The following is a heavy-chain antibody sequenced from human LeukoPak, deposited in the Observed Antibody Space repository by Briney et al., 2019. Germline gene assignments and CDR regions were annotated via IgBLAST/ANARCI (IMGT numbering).Heavy chain of an antibody. CDR2: ISSSGSII. V-gene: IGHV3-48*03. D-gene: IGHD6-19*01. J-gene: IGHJ4*02. Sequence: GGSLRLSCAASGFTFSSYEMNWVRQAPGKGLEWVSYISSSGSIIYYADSVKGRFTISRDNAKNSLYLQMNSLRAEDTAVYYCARLDVSIAVDYWGQGTLVTVSS. CDR3: ARLDVSIAVDY. CDR1: GFTFSSYE.